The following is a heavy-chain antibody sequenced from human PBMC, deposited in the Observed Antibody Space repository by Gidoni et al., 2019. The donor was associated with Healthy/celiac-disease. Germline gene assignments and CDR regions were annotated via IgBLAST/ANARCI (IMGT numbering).Heavy chain of an antibody. D-gene: IGHD4-17*01. CDR2: IYPGDSDT. V-gene: IGHV5-51*01. CDR3: ARHADYGDSNDAFDI. CDR1: GSRFTSYW. J-gene: IGHJ3*02. Sequence: EVQLVQSGAEVKKPGESLKISCKGSGSRFTSYWIGWVPQMPGKGLEWMGIIYPGDSDTRYSPSFQGQVTISADKSISTAYLQWSSLKASDTAMYYCARHADYGDSNDAFDIWGQGTMVTVSS.